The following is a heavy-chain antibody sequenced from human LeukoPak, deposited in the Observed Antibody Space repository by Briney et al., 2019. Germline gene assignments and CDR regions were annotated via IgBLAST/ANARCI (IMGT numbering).Heavy chain of an antibody. CDR1: GYSFTSHW. CDR2: IDPSDSYI. V-gene: IGHV5-10-1*01. CDR3: ASAYSGSYQD. J-gene: IGHJ4*02. D-gene: IGHD1-26*01. Sequence: GESLIISCKGSGYSFTSHWISWVRQMPGKGLEWMGRIDPSDSYINYSPSFQGHVTISADKSITTAYLQWSSLKASDTAIYYCASAYSGSYQDWGQGTLVTVSS.